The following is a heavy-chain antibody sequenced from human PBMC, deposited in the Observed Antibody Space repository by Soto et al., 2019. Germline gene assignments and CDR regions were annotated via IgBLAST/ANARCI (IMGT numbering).Heavy chain of an antibody. Sequence: GGSLRLSCAASGFPFSSYWMSWVRQAPGKGLEWVSYISSSSSTIFYADSVKGRFTISRDNAKNSLYLQMNSLRAEDTAVYYCARDRSSGLNSWGQGTLVTVSS. J-gene: IGHJ4*02. D-gene: IGHD6-19*01. CDR1: GFPFSSYW. CDR3: ARDRSSGLNS. V-gene: IGHV3-48*01. CDR2: ISSSSSTI.